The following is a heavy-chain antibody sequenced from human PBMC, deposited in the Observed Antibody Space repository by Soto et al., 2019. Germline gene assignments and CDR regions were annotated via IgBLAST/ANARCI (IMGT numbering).Heavy chain of an antibody. CDR2: ISSSGSTI. CDR3: ARDRAYCGGDCYSSIDY. V-gene: IGHV3-48*03. Sequence: PGGSLRLSCAASGFTSSSYEMNWVRQAPGKGLEWVSYISSSGSTIYYADSVKGRFTISRDNAKNSLYLQMNSLRAEDTAVYYCARDRAYCGGDCYSSIDYWGQGTLVTVSS. D-gene: IGHD2-21*02. CDR1: GFTSSSYE. J-gene: IGHJ4*02.